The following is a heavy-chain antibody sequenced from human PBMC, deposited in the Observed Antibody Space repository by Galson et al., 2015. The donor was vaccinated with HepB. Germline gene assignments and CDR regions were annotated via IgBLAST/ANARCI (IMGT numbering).Heavy chain of an antibody. Sequence: SLRLSCAASGFTFSAYAMTWVRQAPGTGLAWVSAITGGGDSTFYADSVKGRFTISRDNSKNTVYLQMNSLRAEDTAVYYCVRWAEWTFPHWGQGTLVTVSS. J-gene: IGHJ4*02. D-gene: IGHD3-3*01. CDR1: GFTFSAYA. V-gene: IGHV3-23*01. CDR2: ITGGGDST. CDR3: VRWAEWTFPH.